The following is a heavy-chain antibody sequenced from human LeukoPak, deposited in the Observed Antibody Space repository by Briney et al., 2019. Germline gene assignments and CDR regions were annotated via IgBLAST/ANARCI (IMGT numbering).Heavy chain of an antibody. CDR2: IYYSGNT. J-gene: IGHJ4*02. V-gene: IGHV4-39*01. CDR3: ARQTGSGLFILP. CDR1: GVSISSSNSY. Sequence: SETLSLTCTVSGVSISSSNSYWGWIRQPPGKGLEWIGSIYYSGNTYFNASLKSQVSISMDTSKNQFSLRLTSVTAADTAVYYCARQTGSGLFILPGGQGTLVTVSS. D-gene: IGHD3/OR15-3a*01.